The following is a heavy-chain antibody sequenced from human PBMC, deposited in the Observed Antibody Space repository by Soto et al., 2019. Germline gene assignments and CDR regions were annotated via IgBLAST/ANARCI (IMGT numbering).Heavy chain of an antibody. CDR1: GGTLSSYA. V-gene: IGHV1-69*17. CDR3: AKARGYGSGRNNHYYGMDV. CDR2: IIPIFNIP. D-gene: IGHD3-10*01. J-gene: IGHJ6*02. Sequence: QVHLVQSGSEVRKPGSSVKVSCKDSGGTLSSYAITWVRLAPGQGLEWMGGIIPIFNIPDYAQKFQGRVSITADKATSTAYMERSNLRPEDTAIYYCAKARGYGSGRNNHYYGMDVWGQGTTVTVSS.